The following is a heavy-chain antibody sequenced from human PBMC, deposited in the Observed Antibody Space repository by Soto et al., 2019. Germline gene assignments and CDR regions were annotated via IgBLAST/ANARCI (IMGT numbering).Heavy chain of an antibody. CDR2: ISKSDYT. V-gene: IGHV3-21*01. CDR1: GFAFNNYG. D-gene: IGHD2-2*01. Sequence: LSLSCTVSGFAFNNYGINWVRQAPGKGLEWVSSISKSDYTYYSDSVKGRFTISRDNAKNSVSLQMNTLRVEDTAVYYCAREDSIIIPAVSDFWGQGTLVTVSS. CDR3: AREDSIIIPAVSDF. J-gene: IGHJ4*02.